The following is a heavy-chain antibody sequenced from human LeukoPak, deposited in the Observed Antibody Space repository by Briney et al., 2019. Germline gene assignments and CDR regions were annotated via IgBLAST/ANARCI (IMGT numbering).Heavy chain of an antibody. D-gene: IGHD1-26*01. CDR2: INHSGST. J-gene: IGHJ4*02. Sequence: SETLSLTCAVYGGSFSGYYWSWIRQPPGKGLEWIGEINHSGSTNYNPSLKSRVTISVDTSKNQFSLKLSSVTAADTAVYYCARGLVGATSFFDYWGQGTLVTVSS. CDR1: GGSFSGYY. V-gene: IGHV4-34*01. CDR3: ARGLVGATSFFDY.